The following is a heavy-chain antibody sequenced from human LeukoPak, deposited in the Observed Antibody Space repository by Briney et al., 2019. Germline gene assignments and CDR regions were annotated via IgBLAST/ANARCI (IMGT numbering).Heavy chain of an antibody. Sequence: GGSLRLSCAASGFSFISYGMHWVRLAPGKGLEWVGVISDDGRRKDYADSVKGRFTISRDNSKDTLYLQMNSLRAEDTAVYYCAKRPSDYGDYVSYFDYWGQGTLVTVSS. D-gene: IGHD4-17*01. J-gene: IGHJ4*02. CDR2: ISDDGRRK. CDR1: GFSFISYG. V-gene: IGHV3-30*18. CDR3: AKRPSDYGDYVSYFDY.